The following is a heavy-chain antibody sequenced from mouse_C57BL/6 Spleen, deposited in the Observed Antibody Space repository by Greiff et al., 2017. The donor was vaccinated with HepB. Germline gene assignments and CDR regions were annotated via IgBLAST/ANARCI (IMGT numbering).Heavy chain of an antibody. CDR3: ARGGYDYDALDY. CDR1: GYSFTGYY. J-gene: IGHJ2*01. V-gene: IGHV1-42*01. CDR2: INPSTGGT. Sequence: EVQLQQSGPELVKPGASVKISCKASGYSFTGYYMNWVKQSPEKSLEWIGEINPSTGGTTYNQKFKAKATLTVDKSSSTAYMQLKSLTSEDSAVYYCARGGYDYDALDYWGQGTTLTVSS. D-gene: IGHD2-4*01.